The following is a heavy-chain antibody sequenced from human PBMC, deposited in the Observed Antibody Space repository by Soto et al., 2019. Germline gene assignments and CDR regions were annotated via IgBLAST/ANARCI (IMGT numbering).Heavy chain of an antibody. CDR2: ISAYNGNT. CDR3: ARVEDSDFWSGYYKDY. Sequence: ASVKVSCKASGYTFTSYGISWVRQAPGQGLEWMGWISAYNGNTNYAQKLQGRVTMTTDTSTSTAYMELRSLRSDDTAVYCCARVEDSDFWSGYYKDYWGQGTLVTVSS. D-gene: IGHD3-3*01. V-gene: IGHV1-18*01. J-gene: IGHJ4*02. CDR1: GYTFTSYG.